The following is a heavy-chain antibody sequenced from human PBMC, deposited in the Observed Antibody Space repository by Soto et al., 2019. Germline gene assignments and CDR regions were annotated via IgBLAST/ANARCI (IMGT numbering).Heavy chain of an antibody. J-gene: IGHJ4*02. V-gene: IGHV3-72*01. D-gene: IGHD2-15*01. CDR1: GFTFSDHY. CDR3: ARDGHCSGGSCPFDY. CDR2: TRNKANSYTT. Sequence: GGSLRLSCAASGFTFSDHYMDWVRQAPGKGLEWVGRTRNKANSYTTEYAASVKGRFTISRDDSKNSLYLQMNSLKTEDTAVYYCARDGHCSGGSCPFDYWGQGTLVTVSS.